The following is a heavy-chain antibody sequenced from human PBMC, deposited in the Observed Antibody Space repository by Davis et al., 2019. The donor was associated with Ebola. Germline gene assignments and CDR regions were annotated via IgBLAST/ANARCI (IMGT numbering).Heavy chain of an antibody. V-gene: IGHV4-39*01. CDR3: ARYCSGGSCSDY. D-gene: IGHD2-15*01. J-gene: IGHJ4*02. CDR1: GGSISSSSYY. Sequence: SETLSLTCTVSGGSISSSSYYWGWIRQPPGKGLEWIGSIYYSGSTYYNPSLKSRVTISVDTSKNQFSLKLSSVTAADTAMYYCARYCSGGSCSDYWGQGTLVTVSS. CDR2: IYYSGST.